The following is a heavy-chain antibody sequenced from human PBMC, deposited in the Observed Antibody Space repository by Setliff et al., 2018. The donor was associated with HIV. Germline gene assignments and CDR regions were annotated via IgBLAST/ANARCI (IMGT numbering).Heavy chain of an antibody. Sequence: PSETLSLTCTVSTDSLSSSTNHWGWIRQPPGKGLEWIATMYYTGSTFYNPSLKSRLTMSVDTSKNQFSLRLHSVTAADTAVYYCARREGTAAAGTYYMDVWGKGTTVTVSS. J-gene: IGHJ6*03. CDR1: TDSLSSSTNH. CDR2: MYYTGST. CDR3: ARREGTAAAGTYYMDV. D-gene: IGHD6-13*01. V-gene: IGHV4-39*01.